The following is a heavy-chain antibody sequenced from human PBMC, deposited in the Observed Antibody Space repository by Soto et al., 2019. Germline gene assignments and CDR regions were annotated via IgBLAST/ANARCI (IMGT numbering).Heavy chain of an antibody. CDR3: ARVRIVVVPAAIGDYYYYGMDV. D-gene: IGHD2-2*02. V-gene: IGHV1-2*02. Sequence: GSVKVSFKACGYPFTGYYMHLVRQAPGQGLEWVGWINPNSGGTNYAQKFQGRVTMTRYTSISTAYMELSRLRSDDTAVYYCARVRIVVVPAAIGDYYYYGMDVWGQGTTVTVSS. CDR2: INPNSGGT. CDR1: GYPFTGYY. J-gene: IGHJ6*02.